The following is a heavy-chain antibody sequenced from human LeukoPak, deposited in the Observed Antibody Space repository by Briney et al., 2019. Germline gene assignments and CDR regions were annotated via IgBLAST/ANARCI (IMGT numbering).Heavy chain of an antibody. J-gene: IGHJ4*02. CDR1: GFTFSSYW. CDR3: ARKGSGNYYVDY. D-gene: IGHD1-26*01. Sequence: HTEGSLRLSCAASGFTFSSYWMHWVRQAPGKGLVWVSPLNSDGTSTFYADSVRGRFTISRDNAKNTLYLQMNSLRAEDTAVYYCARKGSGNYYVDYWGQGTLVTVSS. CDR2: LNSDGTST. V-gene: IGHV3-74*01.